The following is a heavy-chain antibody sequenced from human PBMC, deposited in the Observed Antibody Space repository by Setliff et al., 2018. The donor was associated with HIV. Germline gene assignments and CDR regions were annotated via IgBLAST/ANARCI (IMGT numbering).Heavy chain of an antibody. D-gene: IGHD2-8*01. V-gene: IGHV4-39*07. CDR3: AGEIAPAARLPNVGGPPPPGYYHYMDV. CDR1: RGSISSTSHY. CDR2: IYYSGRT. Sequence: PSETLSLTCIVSRGSISSTSHYWGWVRQSPGRRLEWIGSIYYSGRTYYNPSLKSRVTMSVDTSTNQFSLDLTSVTAAETAVYFCAGEIAPAARLPNVGGPPPPGYYHYMDVWGKGTTVTVSS. J-gene: IGHJ6*03.